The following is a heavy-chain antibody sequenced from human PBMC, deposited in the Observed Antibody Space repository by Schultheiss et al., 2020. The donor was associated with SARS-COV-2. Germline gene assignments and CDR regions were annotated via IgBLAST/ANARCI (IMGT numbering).Heavy chain of an antibody. CDR2: IYYSGST. D-gene: IGHD6-25*01. Sequence: SQTLSLTCAVYGGSFSGYYWSWIRQPPGKGLEWIGYIYYSGSTNYNPSLKSRVTISVDTSKNQFSLKLTSVTAADTAVYYCARVAEQRKFDYWGQGTLVTVSS. J-gene: IGHJ4*02. CDR3: ARVAEQRKFDY. CDR1: GGSFSGYY. V-gene: IGHV4-59*01.